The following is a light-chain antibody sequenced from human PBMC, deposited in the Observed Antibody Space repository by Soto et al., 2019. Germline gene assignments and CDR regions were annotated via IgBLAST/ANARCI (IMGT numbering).Light chain of an antibody. CDR2: TAS. V-gene: IGKV1D-16*01. CDR1: QEVYAW. Sequence: IQMTQSPSSLAASVGDRVTITCRASQEVYAWLAWYQQKPGKAPKSLIYTASRLQTGVPSTFSVPESGTDFTLTITNSQPEDFAPYYCQQYSAYPITFGQGTRLEIK. CDR3: QQYSAYPIT. J-gene: IGKJ5*01.